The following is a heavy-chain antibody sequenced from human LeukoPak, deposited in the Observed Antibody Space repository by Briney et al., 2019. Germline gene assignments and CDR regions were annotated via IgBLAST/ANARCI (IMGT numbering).Heavy chain of an antibody. CDR3: AYVDTAMGDAFDI. V-gene: IGHV1-46*01. CDR2: ISPSGGST. CDR1: GYTFTSYY. J-gene: IGHJ3*02. Sequence: ASVKVSCKASGYTFTSYYMHWVRQAPGQGLEWMGIISPSGGSTTYAQEFQGRVTLTRDMSTSTDYLELSSLRSEDTAVYYCAYVDTAMGDAFDIWGQGTMVTVSS. D-gene: IGHD5-18*01.